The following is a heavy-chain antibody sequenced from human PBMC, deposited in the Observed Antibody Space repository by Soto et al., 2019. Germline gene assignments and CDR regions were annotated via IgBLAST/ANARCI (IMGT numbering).Heavy chain of an antibody. D-gene: IGHD3-22*01. CDR2: ISWNSGSI. CDR3: AKDYYDSSGYFGFDY. J-gene: IGHJ4*02. CDR1: GFTFDDYA. Sequence: EVQLVESGGGLVQPGRSLRLSCAASGFTFDDYATHWVRQAPGKGLEWVSGISWNSGSIGYADSVKGRFTISRDNAKNSLYLQMNSLRAEDTALYYCAKDYYDSSGYFGFDYWGQGTLVTVSS. V-gene: IGHV3-9*01.